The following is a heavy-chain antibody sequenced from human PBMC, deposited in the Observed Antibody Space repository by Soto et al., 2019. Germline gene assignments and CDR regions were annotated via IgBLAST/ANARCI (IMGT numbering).Heavy chain of an antibody. CDR2: IQSGGPT. CDR3: ARDDVLCDGGRCYGIPLDV. V-gene: IGHV3-66*01. CDR1: GFTVSSKY. D-gene: IGHD2-15*01. Sequence: GGSLRLSCAASGFTVSSKYMSWVRQAPGKGLEWVSLIQSGGPTYYADSVKGRFTISRDTSENTLHLQMDSLRAEDTAVYYCARDDVLCDGGRCYGIPLDVWGKGPTVTLS. J-gene: IGHJ6*03.